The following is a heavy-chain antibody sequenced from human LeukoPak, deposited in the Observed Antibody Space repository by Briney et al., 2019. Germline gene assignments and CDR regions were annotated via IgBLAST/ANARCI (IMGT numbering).Heavy chain of an antibody. D-gene: IGHD1-26*01. Sequence: PGGSLRLSCAASGFTVSSNYMSWVRQAPGKGLVWVSRINSDGSSTSYADSVKGRFTISRDNAKNTLYLQMNSLRAEDTAVYYCAREGGSYYYYWFDPWGQGTLVTVSS. J-gene: IGHJ5*02. CDR3: AREGGSYYYYWFDP. CDR2: INSDGSST. CDR1: GFTVSSNY. V-gene: IGHV3-74*01.